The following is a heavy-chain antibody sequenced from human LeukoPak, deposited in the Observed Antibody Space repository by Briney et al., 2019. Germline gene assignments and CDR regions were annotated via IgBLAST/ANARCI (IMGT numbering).Heavy chain of an antibody. CDR3: ARGRNWQTFYHYYMDV. Sequence: SETLSLTCGVSGGSSSGHYWTWLRQTPGKGLEWMGEINHGGVTNYNPSLKSRVSISIDTSTNEISLNMSSVTAADTGIYYCARGRNWQTFYHYYMDVWGKGATVTVS. V-gene: IGHV4-34*01. J-gene: IGHJ6*03. CDR2: INHGGVT. CDR1: GGSSSGHY. D-gene: IGHD1-14*01.